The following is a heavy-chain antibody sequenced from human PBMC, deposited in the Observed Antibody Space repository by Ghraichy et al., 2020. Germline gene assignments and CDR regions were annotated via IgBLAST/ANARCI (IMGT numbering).Heavy chain of an antibody. CDR3: AKSLPGYDSGWKRPFDY. Sequence: GSLRLSCAASGFTFSSYAMNWVRQAPGKGLEWVSGISASGGRTSYADSVRGRFIISRDNSKNTLYLQMNSLRAEDTAVYYCAKSLPGYDSGWKRPFDYWGQGTLVTVSS. J-gene: IGHJ4*02. CDR2: ISASGGRT. CDR1: GFTFSSYA. V-gene: IGHV3-23*01. D-gene: IGHD6-19*01.